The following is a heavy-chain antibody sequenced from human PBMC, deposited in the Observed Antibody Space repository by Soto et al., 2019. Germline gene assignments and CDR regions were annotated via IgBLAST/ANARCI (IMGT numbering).Heavy chain of an antibody. CDR3: ARTYYDILTGYGY. Sequence: PSXTLSLTCTVSGGSISSSAYYWSLIRQHPGKGLEWIGYIYYSGSTYYNPSLKSRVTISVDTSKNQFSLKLSSVNAADTAVYYCARTYYDILTGYGYWGQGTLVTVSS. CDR2: IYYSGST. CDR1: GGSISSSAYY. D-gene: IGHD3-9*01. J-gene: IGHJ4*02. V-gene: IGHV4-30-4*08.